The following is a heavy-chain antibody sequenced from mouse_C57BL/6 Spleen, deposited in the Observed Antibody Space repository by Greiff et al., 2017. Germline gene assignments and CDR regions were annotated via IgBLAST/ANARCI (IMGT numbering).Heavy chain of an antibody. CDR1: GYTFTSYC. CDR3: AGFSDSNYLYFDY. CDR2: IDPSDSYT. D-gene: IGHD2-5*01. V-gene: IGHV1-69*01. J-gene: IGHJ2*01. Sequence: QVQLKQPGAELVMPGASVKLSCKASGYTFTSYCMHWVKQRPGQGLEWIGEIDPSDSYTNYNQKFKGKSTLTVDKSSSTAYMQLSSLTSEDSAVYYGAGFSDSNYLYFDYWGQGTTLTVSS.